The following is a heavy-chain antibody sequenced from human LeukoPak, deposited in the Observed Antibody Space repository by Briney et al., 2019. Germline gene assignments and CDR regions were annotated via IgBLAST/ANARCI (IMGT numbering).Heavy chain of an antibody. CDR1: GFTFRSYE. Sequence: TGGSLRLSCAASGFTFRSYEMNWVRQAPGKGLEWVSYISSSGSSIYYADSVKGRFTISRDNAKNSLYLQMNSLRAEDTAVYYCARDQVVPAAIYSDYWGQGTLVTVSS. CDR2: ISSSGSSI. V-gene: IGHV3-48*03. D-gene: IGHD2-2*01. J-gene: IGHJ4*02. CDR3: ARDQVVPAAIYSDY.